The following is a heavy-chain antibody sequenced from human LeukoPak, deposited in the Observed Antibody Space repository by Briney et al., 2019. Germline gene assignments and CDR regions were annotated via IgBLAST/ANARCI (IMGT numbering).Heavy chain of an antibody. J-gene: IGHJ4*02. V-gene: IGHV1-2*02. CDR1: GYTFTGYY. D-gene: IGHD6-13*01. Sequence: ASVKVSCKASGYTFTGYYMHWVRQAPGQGLEWMGWINPNSGGTNYAQEFQGRVTMTRDTSISTAYMELSRLRSDDTAVYYCARAPNRIAAAGSPGPYWGQGTLVTVSS. CDR3: ARAPNRIAAAGSPGPY. CDR2: INPNSGGT.